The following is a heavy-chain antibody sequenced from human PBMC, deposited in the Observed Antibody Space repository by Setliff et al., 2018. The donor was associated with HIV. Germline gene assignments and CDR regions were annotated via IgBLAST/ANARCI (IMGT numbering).Heavy chain of an antibody. D-gene: IGHD7-27*01. CDR3: ARDNGGAGPTTFDC. Sequence: SETLSLTCTVSGGSFRVYYWTWVRQPPGKGLEWIGNMYYGGSTNSNPSLKSRVTMSIDASKNQFSLNLRSVTAADTAVYYCARDNGGAGPTTFDCWGQGTLVTVSS. J-gene: IGHJ4*02. V-gene: IGHV4-59*01. CDR2: MYYGGST. CDR1: GGSFRVYY.